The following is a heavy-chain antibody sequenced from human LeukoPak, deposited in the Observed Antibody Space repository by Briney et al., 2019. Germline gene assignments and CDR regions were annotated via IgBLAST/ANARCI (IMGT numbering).Heavy chain of an antibody. J-gene: IGHJ6*02. Sequence: GGSLRLSCAASGFTFSSYEMNWVRQAPGKGLEWVSYIISSGSPIYYADSVKGRFTISRDSAKNSLFLQMNSLRAEDAAVYYCARENLNGLDVWGQGTTVTVSS. CDR1: GFTFSSYE. V-gene: IGHV3-48*03. CDR3: ARENLNGLDV. CDR2: IISSGSPI.